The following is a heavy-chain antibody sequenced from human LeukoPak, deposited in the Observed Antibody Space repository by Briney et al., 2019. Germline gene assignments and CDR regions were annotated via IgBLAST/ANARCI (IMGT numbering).Heavy chain of an antibody. J-gene: IGHJ4*02. CDR2: ISYDGSNK. V-gene: IGHV3-30-3*01. D-gene: IGHD3-3*01. CDR3: ARAGSEGVWSGYYRTTSKLDY. CDR1: GFTFSSYA. Sequence: QAGGSLRLSCAASGFTFSSYAMHWVRQAPGKGLEWVAVISYDGSNKYYADSVKGRFTISRDNSKNTLYLQMNSLRAEDTAVYYCARAGSEGVWSGYYRTTSKLDYWGQGTLVTVSS.